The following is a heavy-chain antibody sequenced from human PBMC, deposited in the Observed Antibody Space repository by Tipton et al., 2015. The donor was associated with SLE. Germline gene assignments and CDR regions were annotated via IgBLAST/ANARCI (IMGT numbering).Heavy chain of an antibody. V-gene: IGHV4-4*08. CDR3: ASSRSGSSWYGYAFDI. CDR2: IYTSGST. Sequence: TLSLTCTVSGGSISSHYWSWIRQPPGKGLEWIGYIYTSGSTNYNPSLKSRVTISVDTSKNQFSLKLSSVTAADTAVYYCASSRSGSSWYGYAFDIWGQGTMVTVSS. D-gene: IGHD6-13*01. J-gene: IGHJ3*02. CDR1: GGSISSHY.